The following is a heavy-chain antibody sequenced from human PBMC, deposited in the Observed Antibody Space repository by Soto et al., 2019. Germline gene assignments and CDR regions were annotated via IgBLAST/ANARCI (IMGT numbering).Heavy chain of an antibody. J-gene: IGHJ6*02. CDR3: PKGTPPFDWLFSASYYYYYGMDV. CDR1: GGSISSSSYY. CDR2: IYYSGST. D-gene: IGHD3-9*01. V-gene: IGHV4-39*01. Sequence: SETMYLARTVSGGSISSSSYYWGWKNQLPGKGLEWIGSIYYSGSTYYNPSLKSRVTISVDPSKNQFFLKLSSVTAAETPLYSFPKGTPPFDWLFSASYYYYYGMDVWGQGTTVTVSS.